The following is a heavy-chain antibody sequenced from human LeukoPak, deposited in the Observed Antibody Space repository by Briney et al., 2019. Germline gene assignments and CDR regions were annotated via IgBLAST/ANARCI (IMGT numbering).Heavy chain of an antibody. CDR1: GGSISSYY. CDR2: IYYSGST. CDR3: AGGGWSFDAFDF. D-gene: IGHD6-19*01. V-gene: IGHV4-59*08. Sequence: PSETLSLTCTVSGGSISSYYWSWIRQPPGKGLEWIGYIYYSGSTNYNPSLKSRVTISVDTSKNRFSLRLSSLTAADTAVYFCAGGGWSFDAFDFWGQGTMVTVSS. J-gene: IGHJ3*01.